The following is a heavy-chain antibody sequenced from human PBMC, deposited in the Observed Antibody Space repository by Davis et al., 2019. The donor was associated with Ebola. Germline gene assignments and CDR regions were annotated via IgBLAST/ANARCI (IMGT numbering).Heavy chain of an antibody. Sequence: GGSLRLSCAPSAFTLSSFWMSWVRQPPGKGLEWVANIKQDGSEKYYVDSVKGRFTISRDNAKNSLYLQMTSLRAEDTAVYYCARASTVTLFYYWGQGTLVTVSS. CDR2: IKQDGSEK. CDR3: ARASTVTLFYY. D-gene: IGHD4-17*01. V-gene: IGHV3-7*03. J-gene: IGHJ4*02. CDR1: AFTLSSFW.